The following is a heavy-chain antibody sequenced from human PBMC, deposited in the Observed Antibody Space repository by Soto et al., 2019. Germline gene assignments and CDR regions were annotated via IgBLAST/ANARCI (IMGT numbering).Heavy chain of an antibody. J-gene: IGHJ4*02. CDR3: ARHKPRTLIGYCSGGSCHPAFDY. V-gene: IGHV4-39*01. CDR2: IYYSGST. CDR1: GGSISSSSYY. D-gene: IGHD2-15*01. Sequence: QLQLQESGPGLVKPSETLSLTCTVSGGSISSSSYYWGWIRQPPGKGLEWIGSIYYSGSTYYNPSLKSRVTISVDTSKNQFSLKLSSVTAADTAVYYCARHKPRTLIGYCSGGSCHPAFDYWGQGTLVTVSS.